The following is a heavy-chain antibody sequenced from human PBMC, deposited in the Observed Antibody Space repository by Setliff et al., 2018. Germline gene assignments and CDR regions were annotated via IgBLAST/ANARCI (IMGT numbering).Heavy chain of an antibody. D-gene: IGHD3-22*01. Sequence: PGGSLRLSCAASGFTFSSYSMNWVRQAPGKGLEWVSYISSSSSSTIYYADSVRGRFTISRDNARDSLYLQMNSLRAEDTAVYYCAKDNYYDSTPPLVFDYWGQGTLVTVSS. CDR3: AKDNYYDSTPPLVFDY. J-gene: IGHJ4*02. CDR1: GFTFSSYS. V-gene: IGHV3-48*04. CDR2: ISSSSSSTI.